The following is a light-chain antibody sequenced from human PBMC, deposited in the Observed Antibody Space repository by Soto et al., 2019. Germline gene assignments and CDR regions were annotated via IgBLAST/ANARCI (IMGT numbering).Light chain of an antibody. CDR2: EVF. CDR3: ISYIPSTTTHWV. CDR1: NTDVGGYDR. Sequence: QSALTQPASVSGSPGQSITISCTGTNTDVGGYDRVSWYQHHPGKAPKMLIFEVFNRPSGIPDRFSGSKSGDTASLTISGLQAEDEADYYCISYIPSTTTHWVFGGGTKLTVL. J-gene: IGLJ3*02. V-gene: IGLV2-14*01.